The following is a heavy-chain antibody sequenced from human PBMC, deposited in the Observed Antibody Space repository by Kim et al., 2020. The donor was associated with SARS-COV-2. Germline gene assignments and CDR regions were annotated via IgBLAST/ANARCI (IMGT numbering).Heavy chain of an antibody. CDR2: IYYSGST. D-gene: IGHD2-21*02. CDR1: GGSISSGGYY. CDR3: ARAQATYCGGDCYSFPDY. Sequence: SETLSLTCTVSGGSISSGGYYWSWIRQHPGKGLEWIGYIYYSGSTYYNPSLKSRVTISVDTSKNQFSLKLSSVTAADTAVYYCARAQATYCGGDCYSFPDYWGQGTLVTVSS. V-gene: IGHV4-31*03. J-gene: IGHJ4*02.